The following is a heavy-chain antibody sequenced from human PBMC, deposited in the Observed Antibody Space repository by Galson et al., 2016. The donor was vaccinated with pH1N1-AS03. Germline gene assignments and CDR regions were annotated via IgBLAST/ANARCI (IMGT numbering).Heavy chain of an antibody. D-gene: IGHD6-19*01. J-gene: IGHJ3*02. V-gene: IGHV4-34*01. CDR1: GRSFNNYY. Sequence: SETLSLTCAVYGRSFNNYYSNWIRQFPGKGRGWVGEIINSGTTDYNTSPKTRVPIPVYPPKNQISLNLNSVTAADTAVYYSAGGSYSSGWYRGRNAFDIWGQGTMVTVSS. CDR3: AGGSYSSGWYRGRNAFDI. CDR2: IINSGTT.